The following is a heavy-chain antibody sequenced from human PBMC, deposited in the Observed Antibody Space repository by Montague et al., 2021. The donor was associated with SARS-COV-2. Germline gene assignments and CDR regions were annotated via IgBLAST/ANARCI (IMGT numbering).Heavy chain of an antibody. CDR3: AGLRFLEWLHIPRGYYGMDV. J-gene: IGHJ6*02. D-gene: IGHD3-3*01. Sequence: QSGAEVKKPGESLMISCKGSGYSFTSYWISWVRQMPGKGLEWMGRIDPSDSYTNYSPSFQGHVTISADKSISTAYLQWSSLKASDTAMYYCAGLRFLEWLHIPRGYYGMDVWGQGTTVTVSS. V-gene: IGHV5-10-1*01. CDR1: GYSFTSYW. CDR2: IDPSDSYT.